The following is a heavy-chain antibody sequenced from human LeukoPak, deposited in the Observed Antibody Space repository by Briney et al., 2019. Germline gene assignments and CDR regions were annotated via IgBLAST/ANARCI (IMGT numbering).Heavy chain of an antibody. J-gene: IGHJ4*02. D-gene: IGHD5-24*01. CDR1: GFIFSTYS. CDR2: ITDGGSYI. V-gene: IGHV3-21*01. CDR3: AKEYNGYNGVFDY. Sequence: GGSLRLSCAASGFIFSTYSMDWVRQAPGKGLEWVSSITDGGSYIYYADSVKGRFTISRDNAKNSLHLQMNSLRAEDTAVYYCAKEYNGYNGVFDYWGQGTLVTVSS.